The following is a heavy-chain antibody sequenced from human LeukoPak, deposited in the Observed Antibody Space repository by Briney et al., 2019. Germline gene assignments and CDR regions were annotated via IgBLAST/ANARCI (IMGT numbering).Heavy chain of an antibody. V-gene: IGHV3-23*01. CDR1: GFTFSSYA. CDR3: AKPHRATGDNDAFDI. J-gene: IGHJ3*02. Sequence: GGSLRLSCAASGFTFSSYAMSWVRQAPGKGLEWVSAISGSGGSTYYADSVKGRFTISRDNSKNTLYLQMNSLRAEDTTVYYCAKPHRATGDNDAFDIWGQGTMVTVSS. D-gene: IGHD7-27*01. CDR2: ISGSGGST.